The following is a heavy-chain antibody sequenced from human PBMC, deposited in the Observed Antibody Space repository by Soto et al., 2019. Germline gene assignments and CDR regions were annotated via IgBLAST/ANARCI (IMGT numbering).Heavy chain of an antibody. CDR3: ANRPTYCTNAVCYAGYYFDY. V-gene: IGHV2-5*02. CDR1: GFSLTTSGVG. D-gene: IGHD2-8*01. Sequence: QITLKESGPTLVKPTQTLTLTCTFSGFSLTTSGVGVAWIRQPPGKALEWLARINWDDDKRYSPSLKSRLTITKDTSKKQVVLTMTYMDPVDTATYYCANRPTYCTNAVCYAGYYFDYWGQGTLVTVSS. J-gene: IGHJ4*02. CDR2: INWDDDK.